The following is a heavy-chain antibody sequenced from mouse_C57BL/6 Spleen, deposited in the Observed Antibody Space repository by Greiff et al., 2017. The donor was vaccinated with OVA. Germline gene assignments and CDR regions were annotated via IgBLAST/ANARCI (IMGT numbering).Heavy chain of an antibody. Sequence: EVQLQQSGAELVKPGASVKLSCTASGFNIKDYYMHWVKQRTEQGLEWIGRIDPEDGETKYAPKFPGKATITADTSSNTAYLQLSSLTSEDTAVYYCARYYGSGLWYLDVWGTGTTVTVSS. CDR1: GFNIKDYY. CDR2: IDPEDGET. CDR3: ARYYGSGLWYLDV. D-gene: IGHD1-1*01. V-gene: IGHV14-2*01. J-gene: IGHJ1*03.